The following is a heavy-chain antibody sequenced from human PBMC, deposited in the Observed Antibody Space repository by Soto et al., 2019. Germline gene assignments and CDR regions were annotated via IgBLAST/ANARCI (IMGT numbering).Heavy chain of an antibody. CDR3: ARDQYYGDYVVGHFDY. Sequence: SVKVSCKASGGTFSSYAISWVRQAPGQGLEWMGGIIPIFGTANYAQKFQGRVTITADESTSTAYMELSSLRSEDTAVYYCARDQYYGDYVVGHFDYWGQGTLVTVSS. V-gene: IGHV1-69*13. D-gene: IGHD4-17*01. J-gene: IGHJ4*02. CDR1: GGTFSSYA. CDR2: IIPIFGTA.